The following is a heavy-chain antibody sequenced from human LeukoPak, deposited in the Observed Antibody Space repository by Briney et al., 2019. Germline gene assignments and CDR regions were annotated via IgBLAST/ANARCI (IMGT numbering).Heavy chain of an antibody. CDR3: AKDLRGAASI. CDR2: ISYDGSNK. Sequence: GGSLRLSCAASGFTFDDYGMHWVRQAPGKGLEWVAVISYDGSNKYYADSVKGRFTISRDNSKNTLCLQMNSLRAEDTAVYYCAKDLRGAASIWGQGTLVTVSS. J-gene: IGHJ4*02. D-gene: IGHD1-26*01. V-gene: IGHV3-30*18. CDR1: GFTFDDYG.